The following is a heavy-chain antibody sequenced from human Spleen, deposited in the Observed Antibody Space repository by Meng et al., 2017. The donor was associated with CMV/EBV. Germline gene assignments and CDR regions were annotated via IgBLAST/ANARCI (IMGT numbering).Heavy chain of an antibody. D-gene: IGHD1-14*01. CDR3: ARGGNNGGLDY. V-gene: IGHV6-1*01. CDR2: TYYRSKWYN. CDR1: GDSVSSNSAA. J-gene: IGHJ4*02. Sequence: IYGDSVSSNSAAWNWCRQSPSRGLEWLGRTYYRSKWYNDYALSVKSRIIINPDTSKNQFSLQLNSVTPEDTAVYYCARGGNNGGLDYWGQGTLVTVSS.